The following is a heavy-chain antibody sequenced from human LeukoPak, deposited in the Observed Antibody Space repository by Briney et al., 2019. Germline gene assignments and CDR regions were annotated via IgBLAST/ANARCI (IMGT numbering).Heavy chain of an antibody. CDR1: GYTFSGYY. CDR3: ARVLRYYDILSKPFDY. CDR2: INPNSGGT. Sequence: GASVKVSCTASGYTFSGYYIHWVRQAPGHGLEWMGWINPNSGGTNYAQKFQGRVTLTRDTSINTAYMELSRLRSDDTAVYYCARVLRYYDILSKPFDYWGQGTLVTVSS. V-gene: IGHV1-2*02. J-gene: IGHJ4*02. D-gene: IGHD3-9*01.